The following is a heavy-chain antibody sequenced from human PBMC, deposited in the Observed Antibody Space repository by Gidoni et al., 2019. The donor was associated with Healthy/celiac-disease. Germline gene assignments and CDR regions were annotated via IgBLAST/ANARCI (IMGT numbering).Heavy chain of an antibody. V-gene: IGHV3-66*01. CDR2: FYSVGST. CDR1: GFTDSRNY. Sequence: EVQLVETGGGLVQPGGSLRLSCAASGFTDSRNYMSWVRQAPGKGLGWVSVFYSVGSTYYADPVKGIFTISRDNSKNPLYLQLHSLRAEDTAVYYCASNFIVGANPGPLAYWGQGTLVTVSS. CDR3: ASNFIVGANPGPLAY. J-gene: IGHJ4*02. D-gene: IGHD1-26*01.